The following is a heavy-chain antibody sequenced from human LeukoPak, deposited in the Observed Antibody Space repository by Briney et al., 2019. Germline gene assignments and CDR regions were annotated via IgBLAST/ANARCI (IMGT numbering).Heavy chain of an antibody. D-gene: IGHD3-22*01. V-gene: IGHV4-4*07. Sequence: SETLSLTCTVSGGSISSCYWSWIRQPAGKGLEWIGRIYTSGSTNYNPSLKSRVTMSVDASKNQFSLKLSSVTAADTAVYYCARGRRYRYDSSGYYFDYWGQGTLVTVSS. J-gene: IGHJ4*02. CDR2: IYTSGST. CDR1: GGSISSCY. CDR3: ARGRRYRYDSSGYYFDY.